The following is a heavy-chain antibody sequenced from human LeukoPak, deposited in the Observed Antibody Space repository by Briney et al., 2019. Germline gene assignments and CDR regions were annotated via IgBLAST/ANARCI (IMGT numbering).Heavy chain of an antibody. Sequence: ASVKVSCKASGYTFTSYDINWVRQATGQGPEWMGWMDPNSGNTGYAQKFQGRVTITRNTSISTAYMELSSLRSEDTAVYYCARRTLTMRTFDIWGQGTMVTVSS. V-gene: IGHV1-8*01. CDR1: GYTFTSYD. D-gene: IGHD1-1*01. CDR2: MDPNSGNT. J-gene: IGHJ3*02. CDR3: ARRTLTMRTFDI.